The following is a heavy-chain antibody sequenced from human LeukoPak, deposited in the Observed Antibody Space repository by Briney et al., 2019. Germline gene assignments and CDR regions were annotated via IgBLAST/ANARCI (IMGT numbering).Heavy chain of an antibody. Sequence: PGGSLRLSCAASGFTFCSYAMSWVRQAPGRGLEWVSAISGSGGSTYDADLVKGRFTISRDNSKNTLYLQMNSLRAEDTAVYYCAKGNLRDPPPIIDYWGQGTLVTVSS. J-gene: IGHJ4*02. CDR1: GFTFCSYA. CDR3: AKGNLRDPPPIIDY. D-gene: IGHD5/OR15-5a*01. CDR2: ISGSGGST. V-gene: IGHV3-23*01.